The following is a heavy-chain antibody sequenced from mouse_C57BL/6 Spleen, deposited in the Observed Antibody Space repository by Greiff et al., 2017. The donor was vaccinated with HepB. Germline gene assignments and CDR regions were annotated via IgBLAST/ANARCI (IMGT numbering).Heavy chain of an antibody. J-gene: IGHJ4*01. V-gene: IGHV1-54*01. CDR3: ARSEFGRYYAMDY. CDR1: GYAFPNYL. CDR2: INPGSGGT. Sequence: QVQLQQSGAELVRPGTSVKVSCKASGYAFPNYLIEWVKQRPGQGLEWIGVINPGSGGTNYNEKFKGKATLTADKSSSTAYMQLSSLTSEDSAVYFCARSEFGRYYAMDYWGQGTSVTVSS. D-gene: IGHD4-1*01.